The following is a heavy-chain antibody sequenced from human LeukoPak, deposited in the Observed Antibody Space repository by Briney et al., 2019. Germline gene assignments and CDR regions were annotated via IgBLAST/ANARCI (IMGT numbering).Heavy chain of an antibody. D-gene: IGHD5-18*01. J-gene: IGHJ4*02. CDR3: ARIFIRNGYSSYFDR. CDR2: VYQSGTT. V-gene: IGHV4-38-2*02. Sequence: SETLSLTCTVSGFSISSGHYWGWVRQPPGAGLEWIGSVYQSGTTYYNPSLKSRVTTSVDMSKNQFSLRLRPVTAADTAVYYCARIFIRNGYSSYFDRWGQGTLVTVSS. CDR1: GFSISSGHY.